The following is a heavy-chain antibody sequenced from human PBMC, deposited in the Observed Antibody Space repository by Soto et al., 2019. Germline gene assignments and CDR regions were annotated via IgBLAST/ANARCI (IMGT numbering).Heavy chain of an antibody. J-gene: IGHJ6*02. CDR2: TYYRSKWYN. V-gene: IGHV6-1*01. CDR1: GDSVSSNSAA. CDR3: ARGVTAVAGPSYYYYYGMDV. Sequence: QTLSLTCAISGDSVSSNSAAWNWIRQSPSRGLEWLGRTYYRSKWYNDYAVSVKSRITINPDTSKNQFSLQLNSVTPEDTAVFYCARGVTAVAGPSYYYYYGMDVWGLGTTVTVSS. D-gene: IGHD6-19*01.